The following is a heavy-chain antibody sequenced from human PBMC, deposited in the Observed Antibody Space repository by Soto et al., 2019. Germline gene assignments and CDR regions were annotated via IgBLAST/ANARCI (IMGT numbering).Heavy chain of an antibody. CDR2: ISYDGGNT. V-gene: IGHV3-30*04. CDR1: DFTFRSYT. Sequence: VQLVESGGGVVQHGTSLRLSCAASDFTFRSYTMHWASQAPGKGLEWVATISYDGGNTYYADSVRGRFTISRDNSQSTLFLQMDNLRPEDTAVYFCARDRDSSYFPPPYYFDSWGQGTLVTVSS. J-gene: IGHJ4*02. CDR3: ARDRDSSYFPPPYYFDS. D-gene: IGHD4-4*01.